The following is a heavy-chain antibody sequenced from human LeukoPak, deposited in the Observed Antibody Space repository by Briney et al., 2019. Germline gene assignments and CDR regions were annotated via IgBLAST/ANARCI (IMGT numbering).Heavy chain of an antibody. Sequence: PSGTLSLTCAVSGGSISSSNWWSWVRQPPGKGLEGIGGIYHSGSTNYNPSLKSRVTISVDKSKNQFSLKLSTVTAADTAVYYCATAPLIWSAASSYYYMDVWGKGTTVTIS. CDR2: IYHSGST. D-gene: IGHD2-2*01. CDR1: GGSISSSNW. CDR3: ATAPLIWSAASSYYYMDV. V-gene: IGHV4-4*02. J-gene: IGHJ6*03.